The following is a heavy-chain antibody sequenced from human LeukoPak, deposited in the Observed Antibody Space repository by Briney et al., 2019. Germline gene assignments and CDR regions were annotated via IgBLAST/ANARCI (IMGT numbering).Heavy chain of an antibody. CDR3: VFTGYSSSPIGFDI. D-gene: IGHD6-13*01. CDR1: GGSISSGSYY. V-gene: IGHV4-61*02. Sequence: PSQTLSLTCTVSGGSISSGSYYWSWIRQPAGKGLEWIGRIYTSGSTNYNPSLKSRVTISVDTSKNQFSLKLSSVTAADTAVYYCVFTGYSSSPIGFDIWGQGTMVTVSS. CDR2: IYTSGST. J-gene: IGHJ3*02.